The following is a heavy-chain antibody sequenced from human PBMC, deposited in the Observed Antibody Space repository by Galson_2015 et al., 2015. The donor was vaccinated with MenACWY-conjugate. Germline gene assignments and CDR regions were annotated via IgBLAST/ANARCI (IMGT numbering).Heavy chain of an antibody. CDR3: ARDLINYPLCVEC. V-gene: IGHV1-18*01. D-gene: IGHD2/OR15-2a*01. Sequence: SVKVSCKGSGYTFSNYGISWVRQAPGQGLEWLGWISGHNGNTDFAQKFQDRVAMTIDTSTSTAYMELRSLRSDDTAVYYCARDLINYPLCVECWGQGTRVAVSS. CDR2: ISGHNGNT. CDR1: GYTFSNYG. J-gene: IGHJ4*02.